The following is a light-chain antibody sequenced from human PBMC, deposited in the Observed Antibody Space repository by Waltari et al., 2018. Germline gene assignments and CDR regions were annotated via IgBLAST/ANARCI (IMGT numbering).Light chain of an antibody. J-gene: IGLJ2*01. V-gene: IGLV1-44*01. CDR2: SNS. Sequence: QSVLTQPPSASATPGQRVTISCSDSSSNIGSNTVNWYQHLPGTAPKLLIYSNSQRPSGVPDRFSGSKSGTSGSLAISGLQSDDEADYYCASWDDSVNGVIFGGGTQLTVL. CDR3: ASWDDSVNGVI. CDR1: SSNIGSNT.